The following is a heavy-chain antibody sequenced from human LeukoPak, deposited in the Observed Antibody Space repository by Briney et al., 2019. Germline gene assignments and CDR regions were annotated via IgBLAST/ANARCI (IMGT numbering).Heavy chain of an antibody. CDR3: ARDRAVVPREAFDI. V-gene: IGHV6-1*01. J-gene: IGHJ3*02. CDR2: TYYRSKWYN. D-gene: IGHD6-19*01. CDR1: GDSVSSNSAA. Sequence: SQTLSLTCAISGDSVSSNSAAWNWIRQSPSRGLEWLGRTYYRSKWYNGYAVSVKSRITINPDTSKNQFPLQLNSVTPEDTAVYYCARDRAVVPREAFDIWGQGTMVTVSS.